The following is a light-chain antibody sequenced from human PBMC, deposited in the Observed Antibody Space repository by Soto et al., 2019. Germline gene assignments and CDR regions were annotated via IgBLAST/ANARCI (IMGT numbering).Light chain of an antibody. CDR2: KAD. CDR1: QRISSG. Sequence: DIQMTQSPSTLSASVGDRVTITCRASQRISSGLAWYQQKPGKAPKLLIYKADTLESGVPPRISGSGSGTEFTLTISSLQTDYFATYYCHQYKSYSTFGQATKVEIK. V-gene: IGKV1-5*03. J-gene: IGKJ1*01. CDR3: HQYKSYST.